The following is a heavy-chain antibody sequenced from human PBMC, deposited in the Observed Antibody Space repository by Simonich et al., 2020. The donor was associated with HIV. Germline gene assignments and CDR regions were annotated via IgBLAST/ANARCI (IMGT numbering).Heavy chain of an antibody. CDR2: INHSGTT. V-gene: IGHV4-34*01. CDR1: HGSFSDYY. Sequence: QVELQQWGAGLLKPSETLSLTCAVFHGSFSDYYWSWIRQPPGKGLEWIGEINHSGTTNYNPSLTSRVTISRDTSKNQFSLKLSSVTAADTAIYYCARVIFVTSAGFDYWGQGTLVTVSS. D-gene: IGHD3-3*02. CDR3: ARVIFVTSAGFDY. J-gene: IGHJ4*02.